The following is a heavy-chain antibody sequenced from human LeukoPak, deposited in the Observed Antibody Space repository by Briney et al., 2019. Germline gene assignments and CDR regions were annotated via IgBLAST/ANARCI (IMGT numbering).Heavy chain of an antibody. D-gene: IGHD3-16*01. CDR1: GGSISSGSYY. CDR3: ARDGILISSLDY. V-gene: IGHV4-39*07. CDR2: IYYSGST. Sequence: SETLSLTCTVSGGSISSGSYYWSWIRQPAGKGLEWIGSIYYSGSTYYNPSLKSRVTISVDTSKNQFSLKLSSVTAADTAVYYCARDGILISSLDYWGQGTLVTVSS. J-gene: IGHJ4*02.